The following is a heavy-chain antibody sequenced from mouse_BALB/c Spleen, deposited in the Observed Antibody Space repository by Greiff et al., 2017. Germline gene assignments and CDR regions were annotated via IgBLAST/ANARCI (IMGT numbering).Heavy chain of an antibody. CDR2: ISSGSSTI. V-gene: IGHV5-17*02. D-gene: IGHD2-14*01. Sequence: EVQLVESGGGLVQPGGSRKLSCAASGFTFSSFGMHWVRQAPEKGLEWVAYISSGSSTIYYADTVKGRFTISRDNPKNTLFLQMTSLRSEDTAMYYCARGDYRYDGWDYWGQGTTLTVSS. CDR3: ARGDYRYDGWDY. J-gene: IGHJ2*01. CDR1: GFTFSSFG.